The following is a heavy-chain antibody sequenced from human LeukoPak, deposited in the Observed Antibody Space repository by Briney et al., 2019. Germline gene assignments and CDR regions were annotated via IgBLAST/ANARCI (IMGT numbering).Heavy chain of an antibody. J-gene: IGHJ4*02. CDR2: ISTSGYGT. D-gene: IGHD1-26*01. CDR1: GFTFSSYG. CDR3: ARGREGLDY. V-gene: IGHV3-23*01. Sequence: PGGSLRLSCAASGFTFSSYGMSWVRQAPGKGLEWVSAISTSGYGTYYADSVKGRFTISRDNSKNTLYLQMNSLRAEDTAVYYCARGREGLDYWGQGTLVTVSS.